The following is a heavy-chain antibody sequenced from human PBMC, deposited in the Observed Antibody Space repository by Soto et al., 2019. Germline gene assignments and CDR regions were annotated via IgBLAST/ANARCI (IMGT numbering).Heavy chain of an antibody. CDR2: IDPDGGST. D-gene: IGHD7-27*01. CDR3: TRDGDGPGIGFDI. Sequence: EVQVVESGGGLVQPGGSLRLSCAGSGVTFRNYWMHWVRQVPGKGLVWVSRIDPDGGSTHYADSVKGRFIISRDNAKNTVYMQMSSLRVEDTAVYYCTRDGDGPGIGFDIRGQGTMVTVSS. J-gene: IGHJ3*02. V-gene: IGHV3-74*01. CDR1: GVTFRNYW.